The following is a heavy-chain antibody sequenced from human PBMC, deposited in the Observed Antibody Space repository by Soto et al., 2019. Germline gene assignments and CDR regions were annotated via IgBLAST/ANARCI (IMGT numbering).Heavy chain of an antibody. J-gene: IGHJ4*02. V-gene: IGHV3-43*01. D-gene: IGHD3-10*01. CDR2: ITWDGRST. CDR3: VHSSGSADS. CDR1: GSIFDDYN. Sequence: PGGSLRLSCAASGSIFDDYNMHWVRQPPGKGLEWVSLITWDGRSTYYADSVNGRLTISRDNFKNSLYLQMNSLRPEDSALYYCVHSSGSADSWGQGTLVTASS.